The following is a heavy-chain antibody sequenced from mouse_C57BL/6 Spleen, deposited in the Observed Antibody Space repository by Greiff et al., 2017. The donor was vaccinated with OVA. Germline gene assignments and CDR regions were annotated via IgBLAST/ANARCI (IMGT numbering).Heavy chain of an antibody. V-gene: IGHV5-12*01. CDR2: ISNGGGST. J-gene: IGHJ4*01. Sequence: EVQRVESGGGLVQPGGSLKLSCAASGFTFSAYYMYWVRQTPEKRLEWVAYISNGGGSTYYPDTVKGRFTISRDNAKNTLYLQMSRLKSEDTAMYYCASQRTDGYYYGSSPYYYAIDYWGQGTSVTVSS. D-gene: IGHD1-1*01. CDR1: GFTFSAYY. CDR3: ASQRTDGYYYGSSPYYYAIDY.